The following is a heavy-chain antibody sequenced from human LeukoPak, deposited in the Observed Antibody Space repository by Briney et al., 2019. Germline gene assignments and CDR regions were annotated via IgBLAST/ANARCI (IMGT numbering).Heavy chain of an antibody. CDR3: ARDLITGPPYYYYGMDV. Sequence: SETLSLTCTVSGGSISSYYWSLIRQPPGKGLEWIGYIYYSGSTNYNPSLKSRVTISVDTSKNQFSLKLSSVTAADTAVYYCARDLITGPPYYYYGMDVWGQGTTVTVSS. J-gene: IGHJ6*02. CDR1: GGSISSYY. V-gene: IGHV4-59*01. D-gene: IGHD1-20*01. CDR2: IYYSGST.